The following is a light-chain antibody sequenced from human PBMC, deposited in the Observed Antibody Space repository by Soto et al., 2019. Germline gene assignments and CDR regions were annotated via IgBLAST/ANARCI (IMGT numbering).Light chain of an antibody. CDR1: QSLHHNNENTV. Sequence: VITQSTLSLPVTPGEPASISCKSSQSLHHNNENTVLDWYMQKPGQSPPLLIYLASRRASGSPDRVFGSAPRDNFALRISTGKADDAAIYSCMQALQTPRTFGQGNKLEI. V-gene: IGKV2-28*01. J-gene: IGKJ1*01. CDR3: MQALQTPRT. CDR2: LAS.